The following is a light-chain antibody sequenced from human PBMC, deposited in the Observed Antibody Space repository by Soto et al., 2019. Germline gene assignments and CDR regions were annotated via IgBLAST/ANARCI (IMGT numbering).Light chain of an antibody. Sequence: IGITQSPATLSVSPGEGATLSCRASQGIGNTLAWYQQKPGQTPRLLIYGASIRATGVPARFSGSGSGTDFTLTISGLEPADLGVYYCQQRHNWPIPFGQRTRLAVK. J-gene: IGKJ5*01. CDR1: QGIGNT. V-gene: IGKV3-15*01. CDR2: GAS. CDR3: QQRHNWPIP.